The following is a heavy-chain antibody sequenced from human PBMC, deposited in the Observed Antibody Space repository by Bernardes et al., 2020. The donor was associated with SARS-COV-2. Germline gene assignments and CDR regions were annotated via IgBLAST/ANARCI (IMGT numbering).Heavy chain of an antibody. Sequence: ASVKVSCKASGYTFTSFGISWVRQAPGQGLEWMGWISVYNGNTNYAQNLQGRVTMTTDTSTSTAYMELRSLRSDDTAVYYCARDGSSSWYVWFDPWGQGTLVTVSS. CDR1: GYTFTSFG. D-gene: IGHD6-13*01. CDR2: ISVYNGNT. J-gene: IGHJ5*02. CDR3: ARDGSSSWYVWFDP. V-gene: IGHV1-18*04.